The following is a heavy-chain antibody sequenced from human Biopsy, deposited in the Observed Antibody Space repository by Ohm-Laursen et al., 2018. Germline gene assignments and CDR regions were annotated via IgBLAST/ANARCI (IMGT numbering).Heavy chain of an antibody. Sequence: SLRLPCAASGFNFRDYNMNWIRQAPGKGLEWISHISSSGTTIYYGDVVRGRFTISRDNDKNSLFLQMNSLRADDTAVYYCTGRYDIGAYGVDVWGQGTTVIVSS. V-gene: IGHV3-11*01. D-gene: IGHD3-9*01. CDR2: ISSSGTTI. J-gene: IGHJ6*02. CDR1: GFNFRDYN. CDR3: TGRYDIGAYGVDV.